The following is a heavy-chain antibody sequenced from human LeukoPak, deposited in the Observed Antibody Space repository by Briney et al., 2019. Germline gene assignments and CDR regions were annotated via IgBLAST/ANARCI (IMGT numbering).Heavy chain of an antibody. J-gene: IGHJ4*02. CDR1: GFTISSYA. V-gene: IGHV3-23*01. Sequence: SLRLSCAASGFTISSYAMSWVRQAPRKGLEWGSAISGSGGSRYYADSVKGRLTITRDNSKNTLYLQMNSLRAEDKAVYHCAKANGYSSAAWYFDYWGQGTLVTVSS. CDR3: AKANGYSSAAWYFDY. D-gene: IGHD3-16*02. CDR2: ISGSGGSR.